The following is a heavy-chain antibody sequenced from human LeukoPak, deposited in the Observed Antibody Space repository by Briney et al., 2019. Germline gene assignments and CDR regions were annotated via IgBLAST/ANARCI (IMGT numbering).Heavy chain of an antibody. CDR3: ARVATPDILTGYYYYYYMDV. J-gene: IGHJ6*03. CDR1: GGSISSYY. D-gene: IGHD3-9*01. Sequence: SETLSLTCTVSGGSISSYYWSWIRQPPGKGLEWIGYINYSGSTNYNPSLKSRVTISVDTSKNQFSLKLSSVTAADTAVYYCARVATPDILTGYYYYYYMDVWGKGTTVTISS. V-gene: IGHV4-59*01. CDR2: INYSGST.